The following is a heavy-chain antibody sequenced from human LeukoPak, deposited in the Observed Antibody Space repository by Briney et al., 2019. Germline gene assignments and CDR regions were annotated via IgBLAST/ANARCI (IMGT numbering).Heavy chain of an antibody. Sequence: SGTLSLTCAVSGGSISSSNWWSWVRQPPGKGLEWIGEIYHSGSTNYNPSLKSRVTISVDKSKNQFSLKLSSVTAADTAVYYCATQNRDIVVVPAAIPGKRWNWFDPWGQGTLVTVSS. J-gene: IGHJ5*02. CDR3: ATQNRDIVVVPAAIPGKRWNWFDP. CDR2: IYHSGST. D-gene: IGHD2-2*02. V-gene: IGHV4-4*02. CDR1: GGSISSSNW.